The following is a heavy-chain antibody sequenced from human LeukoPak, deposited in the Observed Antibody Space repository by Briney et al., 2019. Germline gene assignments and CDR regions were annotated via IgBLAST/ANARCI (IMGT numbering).Heavy chain of an antibody. CDR1: GFTFSSYE. Sequence: GGSLRLSCAASGFTFSSYEMNWVRQAPGKGLEWVSYISSSGSTIYYADSVKGRFTISRDNAKNSLYLQMNSLRAEDTAVYYCAIQGYYDSSGYPMGDWFDPWGQGTLVTVSS. V-gene: IGHV3-48*03. D-gene: IGHD3-22*01. J-gene: IGHJ5*02. CDR2: ISSSGSTI. CDR3: AIQGYYDSSGYPMGDWFDP.